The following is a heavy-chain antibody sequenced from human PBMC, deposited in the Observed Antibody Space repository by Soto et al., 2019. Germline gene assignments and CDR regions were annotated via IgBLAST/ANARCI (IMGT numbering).Heavy chain of an antibody. D-gene: IGHD3-9*01. J-gene: IGHJ6*02. V-gene: IGHV1-18*04. CDR1: GYTFTSYG. CDR2: ISAYNGNT. CDR3: ARIGTYYDILTGYYMPRHV. Sequence: ASVKVSCKASGYTFTSYGISWVRQAPGQGLEWMGWISAYNGNTNYAQKLQGRVTMTTDTSTSTAYMELRSLRSDDTAVYYCARIGTYYDILTGYYMPRHVWGQGTTVTISS.